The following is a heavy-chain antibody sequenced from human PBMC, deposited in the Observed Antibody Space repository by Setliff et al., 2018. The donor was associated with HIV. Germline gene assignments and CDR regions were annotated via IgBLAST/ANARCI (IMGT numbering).Heavy chain of an antibody. D-gene: IGHD2-2*01. CDR1: GYTFTSNS. J-gene: IGHJ4*02. Sequence: ASVKVSCKASGYTFTSNSIHWVRQAPGQRLEWMGWINAGNGDTKYSQKFQGRVTLTRDTSASTTYMELSSLGSEDTAVYYCARTPEGPAVFDYWGQGTLVTVSS. CDR3: ARTPEGPAVFDY. V-gene: IGHV1-3*01. CDR2: INAGNGDT.